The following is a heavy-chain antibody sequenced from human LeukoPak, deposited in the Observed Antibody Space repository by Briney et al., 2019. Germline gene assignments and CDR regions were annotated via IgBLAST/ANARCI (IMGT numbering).Heavy chain of an antibody. V-gene: IGHV3-43*01. CDR1: GFTLDDYT. CDR3: AKDFRNYLDY. J-gene: IGHJ4*02. Sequence: GGSLRLSCAASGFTLDDYTMHWVRQAPGKGLEWVSLISWDGGSTYYADSVKGRFTISRDNSKNSLFLQMNSLRTEDTALYYCAKDFRNYLDYWGQGTLVTVSS. CDR2: ISWDGGST.